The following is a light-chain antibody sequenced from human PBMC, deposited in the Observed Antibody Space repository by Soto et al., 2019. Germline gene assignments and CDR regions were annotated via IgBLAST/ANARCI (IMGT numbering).Light chain of an antibody. CDR1: QDISSW. J-gene: IGKJ1*01. CDR3: LQLNTYPWT. Sequence: DIQMTQSPSSVSSSVGDRVTITCRASQDISSWVAWYQQKPGKAPKLLISAASSLQSGVPRRFSGSGSGTDFTLIISSLQPEDFATYYCLQLNTYPWTFGQGTKVDI. V-gene: IGKV1-12*01. CDR2: AAS.